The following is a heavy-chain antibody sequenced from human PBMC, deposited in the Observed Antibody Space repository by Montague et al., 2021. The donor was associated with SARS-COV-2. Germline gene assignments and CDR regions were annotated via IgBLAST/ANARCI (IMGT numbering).Heavy chain of an antibody. Sequence: SLRLCAASGFDFTSSEINWVRQAPGKGLEWVSYISTSGTLPSYMDSVTGRFTISRDNAKKSLYLQMDSLRAEDTAVYFCAREAVGYSHGYPYWYFDLWGRGTLVTVSS. J-gene: IGHJ2*01. V-gene: IGHV3-48*03. CDR3: AREAVGYSHGYPYWYFDL. CDR2: ISTSGTLP. CDR1: GFDFTSSE. D-gene: IGHD5-18*01.